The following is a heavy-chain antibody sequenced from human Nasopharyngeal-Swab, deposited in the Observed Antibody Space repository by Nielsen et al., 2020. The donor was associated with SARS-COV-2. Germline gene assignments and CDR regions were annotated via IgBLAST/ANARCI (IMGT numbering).Heavy chain of an antibody. D-gene: IGHD6-13*01. CDR2: ISNSGYI. CDR1: GFTFSSYT. CDR3: ARDPVPRVKMAPRGMSSSSWYDY. Sequence: GESLKISCTASGFTFSSYTMNWVRQAPGKGLEWVSSISNSGYIYYADSVKGRFTISRDNAKNSLYLQMNSLRAEDTAVYYCARDPVPRVKMAPRGMSSSSWYDYWGQGTLVTVSS. J-gene: IGHJ4*02. V-gene: IGHV3-21*01.